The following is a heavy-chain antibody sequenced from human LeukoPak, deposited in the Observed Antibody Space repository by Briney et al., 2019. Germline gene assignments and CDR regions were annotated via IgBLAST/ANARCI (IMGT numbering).Heavy chain of an antibody. J-gene: IGHJ4*02. CDR1: GFTFSSYW. V-gene: IGHV3-7*01. CDR2: IKQDGSEK. Sequence: GGSLRLSCAASGFTFSSYWMSWVRQAPGKGLEWVANIKQDGSEKYYVGSVKGRFTISRDNAKNSLYLQMNSLRAEDTAVYYCAREFSYYYDSSGAGGYYFDYWGQGTLVTVSS. CDR3: AREFSYYYDSSGAGGYYFDY. D-gene: IGHD3-22*01.